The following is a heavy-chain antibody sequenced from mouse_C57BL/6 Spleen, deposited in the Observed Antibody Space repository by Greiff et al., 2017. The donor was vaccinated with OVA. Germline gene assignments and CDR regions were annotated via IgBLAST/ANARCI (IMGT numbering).Heavy chain of an antibody. CDR2: IDPSDSYT. CDR3: AAKSGAY. V-gene: IGHV1-50*01. J-gene: IGHJ3*01. CDR1: GYTFTSYW. Sequence: QVQLKQPGAELVKPGASVKLSCKASGYTFTSYWMQWVKQRPGQGLEWIGEIDPSDSYTNYNQKFKGKATLTVDTSSSTAYMQLSSLTSEDSAVYYCAAKSGAYWGQGTLVTVSA.